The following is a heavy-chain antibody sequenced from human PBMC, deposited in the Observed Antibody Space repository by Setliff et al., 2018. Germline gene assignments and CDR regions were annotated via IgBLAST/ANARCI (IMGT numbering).Heavy chain of an antibody. CDR1: GGSISSSSYY. D-gene: IGHD6-19*01. V-gene: IGHV4-39*02. J-gene: IGHJ6*03. CDR2: IYYSGST. Sequence: SETLSLTCTVSGGSISSSSYYWGWIRQPPGKGLEWIGSIYYSGSTYCNPSLKSRVTISVDTSKNQFSLKLSSVTAADTAVYYCAREQWLDPPGYYYMDVWAKGTTVTVSS. CDR3: AREQWLDPPGYYYMDV.